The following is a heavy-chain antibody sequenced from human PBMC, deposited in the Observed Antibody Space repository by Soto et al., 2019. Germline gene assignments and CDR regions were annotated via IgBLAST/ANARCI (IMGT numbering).Heavy chain of an antibody. CDR1: GGSFSGDY. CDR3: ARLVGRYDILVDP. Sequence: SEALSLTCAVYGGSFSGDYWSWIRQPPGKGLEWIGEINHSGRTNYNPSLKSRVTISVDTSKNQFSLKLSSVTAADTAVYYCARLVGRYDILVDPWGQGTLVTVSS. D-gene: IGHD3-9*01. CDR2: INHSGRT. V-gene: IGHV4-34*01. J-gene: IGHJ5*02.